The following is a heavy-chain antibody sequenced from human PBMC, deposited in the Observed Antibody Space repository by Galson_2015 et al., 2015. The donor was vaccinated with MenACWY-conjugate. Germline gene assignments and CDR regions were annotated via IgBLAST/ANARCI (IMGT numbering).Heavy chain of an antibody. CDR3: ARGRHIVVVTAIHAFDI. Sequence: SLRLCCAASGFTFSSYSMNWVSQAPGKGLEWVSYISSSSSTIYYADSVKGRFTISRDNAKNSLYLQMNSLRAEDTAVYYCARGRHIVVVTAIHAFDIWGQGTMVTVSS. V-gene: IGHV3-48*01. CDR1: GFTFSSYS. J-gene: IGHJ3*02. CDR2: ISSSSSTI. D-gene: IGHD2-21*02.